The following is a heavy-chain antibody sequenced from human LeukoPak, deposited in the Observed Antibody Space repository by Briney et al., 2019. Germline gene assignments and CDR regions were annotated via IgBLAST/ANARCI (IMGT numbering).Heavy chain of an antibody. CDR2: ISVRSNYV. D-gene: IGHD3-22*01. CDR1: GYTFSSYS. Sequence: GGSLRLSCAASGYTFSSYSINWVRQAPGKGLEWVSSISVRSNYVYYADSVRGRFSISRDDARDSLYLQMNSLRAEDTAVYYCVRLRRNSDTSGYYYYYDYWGQGTLVTVSS. CDR3: VRLRRNSDTSGYYYYYDY. V-gene: IGHV3-21*01. J-gene: IGHJ4*02.